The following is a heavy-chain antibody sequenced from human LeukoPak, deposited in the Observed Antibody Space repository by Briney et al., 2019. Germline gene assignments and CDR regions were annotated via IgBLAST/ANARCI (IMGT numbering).Heavy chain of an antibody. CDR2: INISGGST. V-gene: IGHV3-23*01. CDR1: GFTFSNHA. Sequence: GGSLRLSCAASGFTFSNHAMTWVRQAPGKGLEWVSTINISGGSTFYADSVKGRFTISRDNSKNTLSLQMNSLRAEDTAIYYCAKGESKDYLNYFDYLNYFDHWGQGILVTVSS. CDR3: AKGESKDYLNYFDYLNYFDH. J-gene: IGHJ4*02. D-gene: IGHD2/OR15-2a*01.